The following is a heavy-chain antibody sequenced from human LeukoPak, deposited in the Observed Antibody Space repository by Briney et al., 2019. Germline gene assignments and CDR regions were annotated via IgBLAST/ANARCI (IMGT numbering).Heavy chain of an antibody. V-gene: IGHV4-30-4*01. CDR1: GGSISRGDYY. CDR2: IYYSGST. CDR3: ARGAAAANFDY. J-gene: IGHJ4*02. D-gene: IGHD6-13*01. Sequence: SETLSLTCTVSGGSISRGDYYWSWIRQPPGKGLEWIGYIYYSGSTYYNPSLKSRLTISVDTSKNQFSLKLSSVTAADTAVYYCARGAAAANFDYWGQGTLVTVSS.